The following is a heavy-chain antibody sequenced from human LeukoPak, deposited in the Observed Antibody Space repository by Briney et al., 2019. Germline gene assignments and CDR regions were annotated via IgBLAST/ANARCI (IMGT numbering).Heavy chain of an antibody. J-gene: IGHJ5*02. V-gene: IGHV1-8*01. CDR2: MNPNSGNT. CDR3: ARGRSSSWANWFDP. Sequence: GASVKVSCKASGYTFTSYDINWVRQATGQGLEWMGWMNPNSGNTGYAQKFQRRVTMTRNTSISTAYMELSSLRSEDTAVYYCARGRSSSWANWFDPWGQGTLVTISS. CDR1: GYTFTSYD. D-gene: IGHD6-13*01.